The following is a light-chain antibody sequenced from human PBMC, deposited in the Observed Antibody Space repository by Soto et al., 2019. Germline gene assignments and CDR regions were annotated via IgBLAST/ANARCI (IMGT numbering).Light chain of an antibody. J-gene: IGLJ2*01. CDR3: SSKTTTNSLL. CDR2: EVT. Sequence: QSALTQPASVSGSPGQSITISCTGASSDVGGYDFVSWYQQHPDKAPRLIIYEVTKRPSGVSNRFSGSKSGNTASLTISGLQAEDEAYFYCSSKTTTNSLLFGGGTKLTVL. V-gene: IGLV2-14*01. CDR1: SSDVGGYDF.